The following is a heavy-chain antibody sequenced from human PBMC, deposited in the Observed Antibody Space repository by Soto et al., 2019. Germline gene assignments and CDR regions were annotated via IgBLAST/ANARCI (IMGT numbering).Heavy chain of an antibody. D-gene: IGHD4-4*01. Sequence: QVQLVQSGAEEKKPGASVKVSCKASGYTFTGYAVHWVRQAPGQRLEWVGWINAGNGNTKYSQKFQGRVTITRVTSASTAYMELSSLRSEVTAVYDCARALAWPAQYDYWGQGTLVTVSS. CDR3: ARALAWPAQYDY. CDR2: INAGNGNT. J-gene: IGHJ4*02. CDR1: GYTFTGYA. V-gene: IGHV1-3*05.